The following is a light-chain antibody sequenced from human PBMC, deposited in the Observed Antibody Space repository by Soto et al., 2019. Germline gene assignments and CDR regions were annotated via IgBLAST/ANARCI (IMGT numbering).Light chain of an antibody. Sequence: EIVLTQSPGTLSLSPGERATLSCRASQSVSSSYLAWYQQNPGQAPRLLIYGASSMATGIPDRFSGSGSGTDFTLTISRLEPEDVAVYYCQQYGSSPLFTFGPGTKVDIK. CDR3: QQYGSSPLFT. V-gene: IGKV3-20*01. CDR2: GAS. CDR1: QSVSSSY. J-gene: IGKJ3*01.